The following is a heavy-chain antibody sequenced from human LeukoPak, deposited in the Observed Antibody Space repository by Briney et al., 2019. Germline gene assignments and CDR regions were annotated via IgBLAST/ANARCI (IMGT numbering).Heavy chain of an antibody. CDR2: IKQDGSEK. D-gene: IGHD6-13*01. CDR1: GFTFSSYW. Sequence: GESLRLSCAASGFTFSSYWMSWVRQAPGKGLEWVANIKQDGSEKYYVDSVKGRFTISRDNAKNSLYLQMNSLRAEDTAVYYCARDGGIAAAGTRDWGQGTLVTVSS. J-gene: IGHJ4*02. V-gene: IGHV3-7*01. CDR3: ARDGGIAAAGTRD.